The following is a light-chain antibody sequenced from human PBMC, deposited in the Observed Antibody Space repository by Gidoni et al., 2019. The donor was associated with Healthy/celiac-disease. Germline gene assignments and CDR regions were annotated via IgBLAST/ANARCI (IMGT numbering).Light chain of an antibody. CDR2: AAS. CDR3: QQSYSTPLLT. CDR1: QSISSY. V-gene: IGKV1-39*01. Sequence: DIQMTQSPSSLSASVGDRVTITCRASQSISSYLNWYQQKPGKAPKLLIYAASSLQSGVPSRFSGSGSGTDVTLPISSLQPEDFSTYYCQQSYSTPLLTFGGGTKVEIK. J-gene: IGKJ4*01.